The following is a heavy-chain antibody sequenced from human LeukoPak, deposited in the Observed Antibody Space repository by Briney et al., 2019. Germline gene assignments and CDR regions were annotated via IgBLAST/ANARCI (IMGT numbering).Heavy chain of an antibody. CDR3: ARQGGGFWYFDL. CDR2: IYYSGST. J-gene: IGHJ2*01. Sequence: SETLSLTCTVSGGSISSYYWSWIRQPTGKGLEWIGYIYYSGSTNYNPSLKSRVTISVDTSKNQFSLKLSSVTAADTAVYYCARQGGGFWYFDLWGRGTLVTVSS. CDR1: GGSISSYY. V-gene: IGHV4-59*08. D-gene: IGHD6-25*01.